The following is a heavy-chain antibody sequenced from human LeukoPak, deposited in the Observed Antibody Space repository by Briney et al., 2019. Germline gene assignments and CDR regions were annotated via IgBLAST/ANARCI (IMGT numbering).Heavy chain of an antibody. Sequence: ASVKVSCKASGYTFTGYYMHWVRQAPGQGLEWMGWINPNSGGTNYAQKFQGRVTMTRDTSISTAYMELSGLRSDDTAVYYCARSPESGPRNREQPSGYWGQGTLVTVSS. CDR1: GYTFTGYY. J-gene: IGHJ4*02. CDR3: ARSPESGPRNREQPSGY. V-gene: IGHV1-2*02. CDR2: INPNSGGT. D-gene: IGHD1-14*01.